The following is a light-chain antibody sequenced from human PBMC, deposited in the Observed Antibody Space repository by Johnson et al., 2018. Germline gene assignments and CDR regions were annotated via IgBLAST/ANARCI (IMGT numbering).Light chain of an antibody. CDR2: ENN. V-gene: IGLV1-51*02. Sequence: QSVLTQPPSVSAAPGQKVTISCSGSSSNIGNNYVSWYQQLPGTAPKLLIYENNKRPSGIPDRFSGSKSGTSATLGITGLQTGDEADYYCGPWDSSLSAGNVFGQGTKGTV. CDR3: GPWDSSLSAGNV. CDR1: SSNIGNNY. J-gene: IGLJ1*01.